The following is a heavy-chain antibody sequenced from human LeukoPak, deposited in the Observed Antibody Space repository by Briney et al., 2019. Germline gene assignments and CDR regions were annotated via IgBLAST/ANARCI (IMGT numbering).Heavy chain of an antibody. D-gene: IGHD6-13*01. V-gene: IGHV3-49*04. CDR3: TRGYSSSWQNYYYYYMDV. J-gene: IGHJ6*03. Sequence: GGSLRLSCTGSGFTFGDYAMSWVRQAPGKGLEWVGFIRSKAYGGTTEYAASVKGRFTISRDDSKSIAYLQMNSLKTEDTAVYYCTRGYSSSWQNYYYYYMDVWGKGTTVTVSS. CDR1: GFTFGDYA. CDR2: IRSKAYGGTT.